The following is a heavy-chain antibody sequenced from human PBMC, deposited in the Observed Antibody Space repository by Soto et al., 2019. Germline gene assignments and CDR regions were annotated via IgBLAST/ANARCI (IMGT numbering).Heavy chain of an antibody. CDR1: GFTFSSYS. CDR2: ISSSSSYI. CDR3: ARDGTIAAAGYYYYYGMDV. J-gene: IGHJ6*02. D-gene: IGHD6-13*01. V-gene: IGHV3-21*01. Sequence: EVQLVESGGGLVKPGGSLRLSCAASGFTFSSYSMNWVRQAPGKGLEWVSSISSSSSYIYYADSVKGRFTISRDNAKNSLCLQMNSLRAEDTAVYYCARDGTIAAAGYYYYYGMDVWGQGTTVTVSS.